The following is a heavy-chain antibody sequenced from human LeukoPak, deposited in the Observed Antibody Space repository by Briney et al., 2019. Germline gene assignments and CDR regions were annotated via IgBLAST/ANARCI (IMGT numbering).Heavy chain of an antibody. CDR2: IDPTDSYT. Sequence: GESLKISCKGSGYSFTSFWISWVRQMPGKGLEWMGRIDPTDSYTNYSPSFQGHVTISADKSTSTAYLQWSSLKASDTATYYCARQGDYGDSNFDYWGQGTLVTVSS. D-gene: IGHD4-17*01. CDR1: GYSFTSFW. CDR3: ARQGDYGDSNFDY. J-gene: IGHJ4*02. V-gene: IGHV5-10-1*01.